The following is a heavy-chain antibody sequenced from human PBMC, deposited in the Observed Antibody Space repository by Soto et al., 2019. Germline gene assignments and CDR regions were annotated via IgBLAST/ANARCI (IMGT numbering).Heavy chain of an antibody. CDR2: ISYDGTNK. CDR1: GFTINSYG. J-gene: IGHJ5*02. Sequence: VQLVESGGGVVQPGRSLRLSCAASGFTINSYGMHWVRQSPGKGLEWVAVISYDGTNKDYVDSVKGRVTISRDISKNAVYLQMNSLSHEDTAVYYCAILIVRQTAATFPWGQATLVTVSS. CDR3: AILIVRQTAATFP. V-gene: IGHV3-30*03. D-gene: IGHD6-25*01.